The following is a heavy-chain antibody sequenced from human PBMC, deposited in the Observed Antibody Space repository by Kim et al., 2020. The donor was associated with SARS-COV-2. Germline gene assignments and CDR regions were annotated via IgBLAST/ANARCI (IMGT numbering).Heavy chain of an antibody. V-gene: IGHV4-39*07. D-gene: IGHD3-22*01. J-gene: IGHJ3*02. Sequence: LQSRVTISVDTSKNQFSPKLSSVTAADTAVYYCARDLSDLVVGPSGAFDIWGQGTMVTVSS. CDR3: ARDLSDLVVGPSGAFDI.